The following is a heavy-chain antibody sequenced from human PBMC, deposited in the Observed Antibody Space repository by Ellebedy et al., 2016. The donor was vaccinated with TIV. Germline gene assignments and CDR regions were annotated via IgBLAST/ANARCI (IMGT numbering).Heavy chain of an antibody. CDR3: ATQRGDY. CDR1: GFIFSTSW. CDR2: IKEDGSEI. J-gene: IGHJ4*02. V-gene: IGHV3-7*01. Sequence: GESLKISXAASGFIFSTSWMSWVRQAPGKGLEWVALIKEDGSEIYYVDSVRSRFTISREDAKNSLYLQMNSLGVEDTAVYYCATQRGDYWGQGTLVTVSS.